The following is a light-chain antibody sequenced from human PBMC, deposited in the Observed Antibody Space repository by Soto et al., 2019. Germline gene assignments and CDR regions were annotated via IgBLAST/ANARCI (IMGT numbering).Light chain of an antibody. Sequence: QSALTQPASVSGSPGQSITISCTGTSSDVGGHNYVSWYQQHPGKAPKLMIYEVNNRPSGVSDRFSGSKAGNTASLTISGLQAEDEADYYCSSFTCSTTLVVFGGGTKLTVL. V-gene: IGLV2-14*01. J-gene: IGLJ2*01. CDR1: SSDVGGHNY. CDR2: EVN. CDR3: SSFTCSTTLVV.